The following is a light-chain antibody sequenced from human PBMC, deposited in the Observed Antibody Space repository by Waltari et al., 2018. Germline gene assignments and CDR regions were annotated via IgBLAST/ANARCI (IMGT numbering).Light chain of an antibody. CDR2: DVS. CDR1: SSAVGGYNS. Sequence: QSALTQPRSVSGSPGQSVTIPCPGPSSAVGGYNSVSWYQQHPGKAPKLMIYDVSKRPSGVPDRFSGSKSGNTASLTISGLQAEDEADYYCCSYAGSYTIYVFGTGTKVTVL. J-gene: IGLJ1*01. CDR3: CSYAGSYTIYV. V-gene: IGLV2-11*01.